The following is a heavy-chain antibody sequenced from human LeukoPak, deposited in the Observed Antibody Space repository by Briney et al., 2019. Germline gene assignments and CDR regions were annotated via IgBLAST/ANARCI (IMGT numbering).Heavy chain of an antibody. CDR1: GFTFSSYG. CDR3: AKANYDSSGYYFDY. J-gene: IGHJ4*02. CDR2: ISYDGSNK. D-gene: IGHD3-22*01. V-gene: IGHV3-30*18. Sequence: GGSLRLSCAASGFTFSSYGMHWVRQAPGKGLEWVAVISYDGSNKYYADSVKGRFTISRDNSKNTLYLQMNRLRAEDTAVYYCAKANYDSSGYYFDYWGQGTLVTVSS.